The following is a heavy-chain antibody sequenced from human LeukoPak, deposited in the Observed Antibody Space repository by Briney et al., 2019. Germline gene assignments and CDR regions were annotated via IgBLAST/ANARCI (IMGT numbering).Heavy chain of an antibody. J-gene: IGHJ4*02. CDR1: GFTFSSYA. CDR2: ISGSGGST. CDR3: AKSQPQYYYDSSGYLDY. V-gene: IGHV3-23*01. Sequence: PGGSLRLSCAASGFTFSSYAMSWVRQAPGKGLEWVSAISGSGGSTYYADSVKGRFTISRDNSKNTLYLQMNSLRAEDTAVYYCAKSQPQYYYDSSGYLDYWGQGTLVTVSS. D-gene: IGHD3-22*01.